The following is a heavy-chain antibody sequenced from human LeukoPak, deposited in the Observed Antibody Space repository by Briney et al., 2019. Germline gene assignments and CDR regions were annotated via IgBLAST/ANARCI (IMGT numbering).Heavy chain of an antibody. J-gene: IGHJ4*02. CDR2: IYYSGST. CDR3: ARARYFDWFSQTN. V-gene: IGHV4-61*01. D-gene: IGHD3-9*01. Sequence: SETLSLTCTVSGGSVSSGSYCWSWIRQPPGKGLEWIGYIYYSGSTNYNPSLKSRVTISVDTSKNRFSLKLSSVTAADTAVYYCARARYFDWFSQTNWGQGTLVTVSS. CDR1: GGSVSSGSYC.